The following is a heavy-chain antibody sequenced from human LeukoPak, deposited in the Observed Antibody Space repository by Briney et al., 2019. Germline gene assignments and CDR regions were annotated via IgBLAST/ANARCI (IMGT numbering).Heavy chain of an antibody. CDR3: AKYSSGHLY. D-gene: IGHD6-19*01. CDR1: GYSISSSSYY. Sequence: SETLSLTCTVSGYSISSSSYYWGWIRQPPGKGLEWIGSIYYSGSTYYNPSLKSRVTISVDTSKNQFSLKLSSVTAADTAVYYCAKYSSGHLYWGQGTLVTVSS. V-gene: IGHV4-39*07. J-gene: IGHJ4*02. CDR2: IYYSGST.